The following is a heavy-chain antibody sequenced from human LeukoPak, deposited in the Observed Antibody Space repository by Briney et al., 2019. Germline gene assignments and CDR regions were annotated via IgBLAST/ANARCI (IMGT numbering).Heavy chain of an antibody. CDR1: GYTFTSYY. V-gene: IGHV1-46*01. CDR2: INPSGGST. CDR3: ARDTEDFDY. J-gene: IGHJ4*02. Sequence: PSEKVSCKASGYTFTSYYIHWVRQAPGQGLEWMGIINPSGGSTTYAQKFQGRVTMTRDTSTSTVYMELSSLRSEDTAVYYCARDTEDFDYWGQGTLVTVSS.